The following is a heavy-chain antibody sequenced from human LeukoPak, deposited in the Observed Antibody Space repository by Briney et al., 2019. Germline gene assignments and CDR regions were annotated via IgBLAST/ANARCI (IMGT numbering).Heavy chain of an antibody. Sequence: GESLRLSCAASGFTFSSYNMNWVRQAPGKGLEWVSLIYSGGSTYYADSVKGRFTISRDNSKNTLYLQMNSLRAEDTAVYYCAELGITMIGGVWGKGTTVTISS. J-gene: IGHJ6*04. CDR3: AELGITMIGGV. CDR2: IYSGGST. D-gene: IGHD3-10*02. CDR1: GFTFSSYN. V-gene: IGHV3-66*01.